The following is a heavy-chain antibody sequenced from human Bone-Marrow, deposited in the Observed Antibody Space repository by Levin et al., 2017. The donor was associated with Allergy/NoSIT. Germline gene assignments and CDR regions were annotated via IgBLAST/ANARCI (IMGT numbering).Heavy chain of an antibody. CDR3: ARDHPVNNWFDP. CDR1: GGSIGNYY. V-gene: IGHV4-59*01. Sequence: SQTLSLTCTVSGGSIGNYYWSWLRQPPGKGLEWIGYIYYSGNTNYNPSLKSRVIISVDTSKNRFSLKLSSVTPADTAMYYCARDHPVNNWFDPWGQGTLVTVSS. J-gene: IGHJ5*02. CDR2: IYYSGNT.